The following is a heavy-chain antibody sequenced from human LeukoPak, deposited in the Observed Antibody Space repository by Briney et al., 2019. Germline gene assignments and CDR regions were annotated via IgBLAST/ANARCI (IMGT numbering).Heavy chain of an antibody. CDR2: IYYSGST. CDR1: GGSISSGGYY. D-gene: IGHD4-17*01. J-gene: IGHJ4*02. CDR3: ARSAEDYGDHDY. V-gene: IGHV4-31*03. Sequence: SETLSLTCTVSGGSISSGGYYWSWIRQHPGKGLEWIGYIYYSGSTYYNPSLKSRVTISVDTSKNQFSLKLSSVTAADTAVYYCARSAEDYGDHDYWGQGTLVTVSS.